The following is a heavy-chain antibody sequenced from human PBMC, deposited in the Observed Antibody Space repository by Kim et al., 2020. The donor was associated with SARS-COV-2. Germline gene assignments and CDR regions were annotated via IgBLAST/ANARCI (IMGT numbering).Heavy chain of an antibody. CDR3: ARGLFRGRGYSYGYSRGSYGMDV. CDR2: INHSGST. CDR1: GGSFSGYY. J-gene: IGHJ6*02. D-gene: IGHD5-18*01. V-gene: IGHV4-34*01. Sequence: SETLSLTCAVYGGSFSGYYWSWIRQPPGKGLEWIGEINHSGSTNYNPSLKSRVTISVDTSKNQFSLKLSSVTAADTAVYYCARGLFRGRGYSYGYSRGSYGMDVWGQGTTVTVSS.